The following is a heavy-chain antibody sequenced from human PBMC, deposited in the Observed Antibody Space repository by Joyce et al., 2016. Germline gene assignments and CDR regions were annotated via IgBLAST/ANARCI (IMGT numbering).Heavy chain of an antibody. CDR2: IQYTVSA. CDR1: GDSIRGDNYL. CDR3: AREVNHRSDTDAFDI. V-gene: IGHV4-30-4*01. Sequence: QVQLQESGPGLVKPSQILSLTCTVSGDSIRGDNYLWSWIRHRPGKGQEWIGYIQYTVSAYYNPSFKTPRSISIDTSKNEFSLKLYSVTAADTAMYFCAREVNHRSDTDAFDIWGRGTMVTVSS. D-gene: IGHD1-14*01. J-gene: IGHJ3*02.